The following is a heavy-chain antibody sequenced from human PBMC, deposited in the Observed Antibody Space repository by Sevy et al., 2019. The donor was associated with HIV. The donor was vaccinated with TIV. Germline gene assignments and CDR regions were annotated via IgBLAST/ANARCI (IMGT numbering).Heavy chain of an antibody. J-gene: IGHJ6*02. D-gene: IGHD2-15*01. CDR1: GFTFSSYS. Sequence: GGSLRLSCAASGFTFSSYSMNWVRQAPGKGLEWVSSISSSSSYIYYADSVKGRFTISRDNAKNSLYLQMNSLRAEDTAVYYCARPLVTGYGSGGSCYDTKPFYYYYGMDVWGQGTTVTVSS. CDR2: ISSSSSYI. CDR3: ARPLVTGYGSGGSCYDTKPFYYYYGMDV. V-gene: IGHV3-21*01.